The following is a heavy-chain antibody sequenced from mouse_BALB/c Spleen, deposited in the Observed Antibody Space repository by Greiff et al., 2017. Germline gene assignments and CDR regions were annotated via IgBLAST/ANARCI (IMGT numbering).Heavy chain of an antibody. J-gene: IGHJ2*01. CDR2: ISYDGSN. Sequence: VQLQESGPGLVKPSPSLSLTCPVSGYSLTSGYFRKWIRQFPGNKLEWMGYISYDGSNNYNPSLKNRISITRDTSKNQFFLKLNSVTTEDTATYYCARDGGIHYFDYWGQGTTLTVSS. V-gene: IGHV3-6*02. CDR1: GYSLTSGYF. CDR3: ARDGGIHYFDY.